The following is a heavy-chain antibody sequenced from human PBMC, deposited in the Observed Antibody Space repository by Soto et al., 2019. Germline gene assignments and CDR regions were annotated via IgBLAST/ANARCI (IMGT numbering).Heavy chain of an antibody. CDR1: GFTFSSYS. Sequence: EVQLVESGGGLVKPGGSLRLSCAASGFTFSSYSMNWVRQAPGKGLEWVSSISSSSSYIYYADSEKGRFTISRDNAKNSLYLQMNSLRAEDTDVYYCASGDQLLLTPSYYYMDVWGKGTTVTVSS. V-gene: IGHV3-21*01. J-gene: IGHJ6*03. CDR3: ASGDQLLLTPSYYYMDV. D-gene: IGHD2-2*01. CDR2: ISSSSSYI.